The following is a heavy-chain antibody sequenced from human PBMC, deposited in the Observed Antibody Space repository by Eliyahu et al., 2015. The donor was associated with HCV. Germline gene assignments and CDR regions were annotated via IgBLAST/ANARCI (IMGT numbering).Heavy chain of an antibody. CDR2: XYYSGST. J-gene: IGHJ4*02. CDR1: GGSISXSSYY. V-gene: IGHV4-39*01. CDR3: ARIVQDDSRWGTLDY. Sequence: QLQLQESGPGLVKPSETLSLTCTVSGGSISXSSYYWGWIRQPPGKGLEWIGSXYYSGSTYYNPSLKSRVTISVDTSKNQFSLKLSSVTAADTAVYYCARIVQDDSRWGTLDYWGQGTLVTVSS. D-gene: IGHD3-16*01.